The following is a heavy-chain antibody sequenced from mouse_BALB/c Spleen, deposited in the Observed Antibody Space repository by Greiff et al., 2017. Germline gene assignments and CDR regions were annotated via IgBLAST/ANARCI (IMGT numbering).Heavy chain of an antibody. J-gene: IGHJ3*01. Sequence: EVQLQQSGPGLVKPSQSLSLTCTVTGYSITSDYAWNWIRQFPGNKLEWMGYISYSGSTSYNPSLKSRISITRDTSKNQFFLQLNSVTTEDTATYYCAREGLYDGYYEFAYWGQGTLVTVSA. CDR2: ISYSGST. CDR3: AREGLYDGYYEFAY. D-gene: IGHD2-3*01. V-gene: IGHV3-2*02. CDR1: GYSITSDYA.